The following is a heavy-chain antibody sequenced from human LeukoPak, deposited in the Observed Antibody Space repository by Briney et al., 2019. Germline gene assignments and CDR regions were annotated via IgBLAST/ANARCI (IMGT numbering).Heavy chain of an antibody. Sequence: GASVKVSCKASGYTFTSYGITWVRQAPGQGLEWIGWISPYNGNTNYAQKLQGRVTMTTDTSTTTAFMELRSLRSDDTAVYYCARGDTSRWYHWGQGTLVTVSS. J-gene: IGHJ4*02. V-gene: IGHV1-18*01. D-gene: IGHD6-13*01. CDR2: ISPYNGNT. CDR3: ARGDTSRWYH. CDR1: GYTFTSYG.